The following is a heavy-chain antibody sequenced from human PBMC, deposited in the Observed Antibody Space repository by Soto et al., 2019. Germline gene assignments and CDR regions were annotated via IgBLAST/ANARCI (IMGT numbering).Heavy chain of an antibody. V-gene: IGHV1-8*01. Sequence: QVPLVQSGAEVKKPGASVKVSCKASGYTFTSYDINWVRQATGQGLEYLEWMNPNSGNTAYVQKFQGRVTMTWDTSITTAYMELSSLRSEDTAVYFCARGIKYGAYSRWFDPWGQGTLVTVSS. D-gene: IGHD4-17*01. CDR3: ARGIKYGAYSRWFDP. CDR1: GYTFTSYD. CDR2: MNPNSGNT. J-gene: IGHJ5*02.